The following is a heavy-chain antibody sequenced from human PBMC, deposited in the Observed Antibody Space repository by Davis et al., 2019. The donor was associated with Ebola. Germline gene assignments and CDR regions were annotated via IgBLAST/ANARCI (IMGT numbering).Heavy chain of an antibody. V-gene: IGHV3-7*01. CDR1: GFTFSSYW. CDR3: AKVRYFDAWPQFDY. Sequence: GESLKISCAASGFTFSSYWMSWVRQAPGKGLEWVANIKQDGSEKYYVDSVKGRFTISRDNAKNSLYLQMNSLRAEDTAVYYCAKVRYFDAWPQFDYWGQGTLVTVSS. CDR2: IKQDGSEK. D-gene: IGHD3-9*01. J-gene: IGHJ4*02.